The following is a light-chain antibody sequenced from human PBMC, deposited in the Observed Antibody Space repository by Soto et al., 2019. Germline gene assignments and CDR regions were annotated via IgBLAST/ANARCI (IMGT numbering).Light chain of an antibody. CDR1: GSDVGSHNL. Sequence: QSALTQPASVSGSPGQSITISCTGSGSDVGSHNLVSWYQQHPGKAPKLMIYDVIKRPSGISDRFSGSKSGNTASLTISGLQAEDEADYFCCSYAGSATWMFGGGTKLTVL. CDR3: CSYAGSATWM. J-gene: IGLJ3*02. CDR2: DVI. V-gene: IGLV2-23*02.